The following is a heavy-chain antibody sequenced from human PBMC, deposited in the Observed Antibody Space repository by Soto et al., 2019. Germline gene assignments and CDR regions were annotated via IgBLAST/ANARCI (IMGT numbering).Heavy chain of an antibody. V-gene: IGHV1-18*01. CDR3: XXVDNYVTPTPQDV. CDR1: GYIFVNYG. D-gene: IGHD3-16*01. J-gene: IGHJ6*02. Sequence: QVQLVQSGDEVRKPGSSVKVSCKASGYIFVNYGIAWVRQAPGQGLEWMGWISPYSGNTHYASKVQGRLTMTTDTSTXXXXXDLGXLXSXXXXXXXXXXVDNYVTPTPQDVWGQGTTVTVSS. CDR2: ISPYSGNT.